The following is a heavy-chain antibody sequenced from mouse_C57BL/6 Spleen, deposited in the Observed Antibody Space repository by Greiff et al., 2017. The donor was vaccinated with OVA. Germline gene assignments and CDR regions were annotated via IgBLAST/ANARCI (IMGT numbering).Heavy chain of an antibody. CDR3: ARFIRGSSYDWYFDV. CDR2: INPNNGGT. V-gene: IGHV1-18*01. D-gene: IGHD1-1*01. CDR1: GYTFTDYN. J-gene: IGHJ1*03. Sequence: EVQLQQSGPELVKPGASVKIPCKASGYTFTDYNMDWVKQSHGKSLEWIGDINPNNGGTIYNQKFKGKATLTVDKSSSTAYMELRSLTSEDTAVYYCARFIRGSSYDWYFDVWGTGTTVTVSS.